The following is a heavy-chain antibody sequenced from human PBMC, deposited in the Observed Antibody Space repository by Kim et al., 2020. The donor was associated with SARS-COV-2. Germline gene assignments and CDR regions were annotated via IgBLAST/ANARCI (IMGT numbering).Heavy chain of an antibody. J-gene: IGHJ4*02. D-gene: IGHD3-10*01. V-gene: IGHV3-7*01. CDR2: INQDGSEK. CDR1: QFTFGKYW. Sequence: GGSLRLSCAASQFTFGKYWMSWVRQAPGKGLEWVANINQDGSEKYYVDSFKGRFTISRDNAKNSMYLQMNSLRVEDTAIYFCARDAPWPMTPESNLLFESYFDSWGLGTLVTVSS. CDR3: ARDAPWPMTPESNLLFESYFDS.